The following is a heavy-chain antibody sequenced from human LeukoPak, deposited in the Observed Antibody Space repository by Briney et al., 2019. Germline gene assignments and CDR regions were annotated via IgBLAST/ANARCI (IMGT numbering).Heavy chain of an antibody. CDR1: RFPFSTYG. V-gene: IGHV3-33*01. J-gene: IGHJ4*02. CDR3: GVLPAATMLRDY. Sequence: PGKSLRLPCAASRFPFSTYGMHWVRQAPGKGLEWVAVTWDDGISRTYADSVKGRFTISRDNSHNTLYLEMNSLRAEDTAVYYCGVLPAATMLRDYWGQGTLVTVSS. CDR2: TWDDGISR. D-gene: IGHD2-2*01.